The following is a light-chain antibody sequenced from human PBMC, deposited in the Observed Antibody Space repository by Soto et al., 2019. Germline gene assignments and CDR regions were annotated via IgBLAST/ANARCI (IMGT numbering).Light chain of an antibody. V-gene: IGKV1-39*01. Sequence: DIQMTQSPSSLSASVGDEVTITCRASQIISTYLNWYQQKPGKAPKLLINAALTLQAGVPPRFSASGSGTDFTLTITVLQPEDVATYYCQESFSTLYTFGQGTKVEIK. CDR2: AAL. CDR1: QIISTY. CDR3: QESFSTLYT. J-gene: IGKJ2*01.